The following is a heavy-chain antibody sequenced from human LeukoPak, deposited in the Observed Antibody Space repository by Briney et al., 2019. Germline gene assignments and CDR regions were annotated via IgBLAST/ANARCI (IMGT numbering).Heavy chain of an antibody. V-gene: IGHV3-48*03. CDR1: GFTFSSYE. Sequence: PGGSLILSCAASGFTFSSYEMNWVRQAPGEGLEWVSYISSSGSTIYYADSVKGRFTISRDNAKNSLYLQMNSLRAEDTAVYYCARDHTAVAGTSDYWGQGTLVTVSS. D-gene: IGHD6-19*01. CDR2: ISSSGSTI. J-gene: IGHJ4*02. CDR3: ARDHTAVAGTSDY.